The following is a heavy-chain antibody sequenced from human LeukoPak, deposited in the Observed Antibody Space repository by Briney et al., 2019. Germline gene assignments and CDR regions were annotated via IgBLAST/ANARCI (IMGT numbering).Heavy chain of an antibody. CDR1: GGSISSYY. CDR3: ARGSRITMFHDAFDI. J-gene: IGHJ3*02. Sequence: PSETLSLTCTVSGGSISSYYWSWIRQPPGKGLEWIGYIYYSGSTNYNPSLKSRVTISVDTSKNQFSLKLSSVTAADTAVYYCARGSRITMFHDAFDIWGQGTVVTVSS. V-gene: IGHV4-59*01. CDR2: IYYSGST. D-gene: IGHD3-10*02.